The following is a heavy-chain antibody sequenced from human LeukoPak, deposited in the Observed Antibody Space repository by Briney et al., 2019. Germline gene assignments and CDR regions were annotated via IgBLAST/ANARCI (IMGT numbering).Heavy chain of an antibody. D-gene: IGHD6-13*01. J-gene: IGHJ1*01. CDR1: GFTFSSYS. CDR2: ISSSSSYI. CDR3: ARDLAAAGKWTIRPPFQH. Sequence: GGSLRLSCAASGFTFSSYSMNWVRQDPGKGLEWVSSISSSSSYIYYADSVKGRFTVSRDNAKNSLYLQMNSLRAEDTAVYYCARDLAAAGKWTIRPPFQHWGQGTLVTVSS. V-gene: IGHV3-21*01.